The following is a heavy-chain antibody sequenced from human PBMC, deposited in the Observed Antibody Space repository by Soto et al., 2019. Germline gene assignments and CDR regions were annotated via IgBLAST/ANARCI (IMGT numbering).Heavy chain of an antibody. CDR3: ARDRYSSSSYSYGMDV. CDR1: GGSISSGGYY. V-gene: IGHV4-31*03. CDR2: IDYSGST. D-gene: IGHD6-6*01. Sequence: SETLSLTCTVSGGSISSGGYYWSWIRQHPGKGLEWIGYIDYSGSTYYNPSLKSRVTISVDTSKNQFSLKLSSVTAADTAVYYCARDRYSSSSYSYGMDVWGQGTTVTVSS. J-gene: IGHJ6*02.